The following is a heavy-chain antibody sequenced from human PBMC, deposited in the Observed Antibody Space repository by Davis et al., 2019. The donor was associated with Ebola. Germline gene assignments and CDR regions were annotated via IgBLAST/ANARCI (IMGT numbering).Heavy chain of an antibody. CDR1: GFTFSNAW. J-gene: IGHJ5*02. Sequence: GESLKISCAASGFTFSNAWMSWVRQAPGKGLEWVSAISGSGGSTYYADAVKGRFTISRDNPKNTLYLQMNSLRAEDTAVYYCARVRYEYDFWSGYPLTGWFDPWGQGTLVTVSS. D-gene: IGHD3-3*01. CDR2: ISGSGGST. V-gene: IGHV3-23*01. CDR3: ARVRYEYDFWSGYPLTGWFDP.